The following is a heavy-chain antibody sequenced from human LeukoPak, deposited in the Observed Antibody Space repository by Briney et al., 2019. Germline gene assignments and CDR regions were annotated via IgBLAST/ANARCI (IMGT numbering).Heavy chain of an antibody. J-gene: IGHJ4*02. D-gene: IGHD3-9*01. Sequence: GASVKVPCKASGYSFTAYVISWVRQAPGQGLEWMGWISTYNPNTNYAQKFQGRVTMTTDTSTSTVYMELRSLRSDDTAVYYCARSPARGYDILTNYNDYWGQGTLMTVSS. CDR3: ARSPARGYDILTNYNDY. CDR1: GYSFTAYV. CDR2: ISTYNPNT. V-gene: IGHV1-18*01.